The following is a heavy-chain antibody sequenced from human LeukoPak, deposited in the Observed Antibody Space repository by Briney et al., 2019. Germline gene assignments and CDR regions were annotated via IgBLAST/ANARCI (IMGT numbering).Heavy chain of an antibody. Sequence: PSETLSLTCTVSGGSISSYYWSWIRQPPGKGLEWVGYIYYSGSTNYNPSLKSRVTISVDTSKNQFSLKLSSVTAADTAVYYCARLIRYSSLAGNYYYMDVWGKGTTVTISS. CDR2: IYYSGST. CDR1: GGSISSYY. V-gene: IGHV4-59*12. J-gene: IGHJ6*03. D-gene: IGHD6-13*01. CDR3: ARLIRYSSLAGNYYYMDV.